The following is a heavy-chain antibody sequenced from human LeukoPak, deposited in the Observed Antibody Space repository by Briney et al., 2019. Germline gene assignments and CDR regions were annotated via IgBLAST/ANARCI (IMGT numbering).Heavy chain of an antibody. CDR1: GYTFTSYG. CDR3: ARAPMGLYYYGMDV. Sequence: ASVKVSCKASGYTFTSYGISWVRQAPGQGLEWMGWISAYNGNTNYAQKLQGRVTMTTDTSTGTAYMELRSLRSDDTAVYYCARAPMGLYYYGMDVWGQGTTVTVSS. V-gene: IGHV1-18*01. CDR2: ISAYNGNT. J-gene: IGHJ6*02. D-gene: IGHD3-10*01.